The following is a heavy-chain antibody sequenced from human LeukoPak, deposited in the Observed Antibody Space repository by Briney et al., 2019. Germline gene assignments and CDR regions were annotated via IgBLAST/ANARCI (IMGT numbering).Heavy chain of an antibody. CDR1: GFSVSNKY. CDR3: AGGQMFTSGGFDD. V-gene: IGHV3-53*01. CDR2: IYTGGDT. Sequence: QSGGSLRLSCAASGFSVSNKYMSWVRQAPGKGLEWVSDIYTGGDTYYGDSVRGRFTISRDNSKNTVNLQMNSLRAEDTALYYCAGGQMFTSGGFDDWGQGTLVTVSS. D-gene: IGHD6-19*01. J-gene: IGHJ4*02.